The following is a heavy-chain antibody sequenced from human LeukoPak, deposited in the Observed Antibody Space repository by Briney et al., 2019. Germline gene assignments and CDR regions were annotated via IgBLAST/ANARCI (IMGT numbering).Heavy chain of an antibody. D-gene: IGHD6-19*01. V-gene: IGHV1-46*01. Sequence: ASVKVSCKASGYTFTSYFIHWVRQAPGQGLEWMGFINPTGGSTTYAQKSQGRITMTRDTSTGTVYMELSSLGSDDTAVYYCARKVGWGHYFDYWGQGTLVTVSS. CDR3: ARKVGWGHYFDY. J-gene: IGHJ4*02. CDR2: INPTGGST. CDR1: GYTFTSYF.